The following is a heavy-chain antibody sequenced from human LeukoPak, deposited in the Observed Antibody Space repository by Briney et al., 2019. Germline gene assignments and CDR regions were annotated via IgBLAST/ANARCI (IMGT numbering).Heavy chain of an antibody. V-gene: IGHV3-30*02. D-gene: IGHD2-2*01. CDR2: IRYDGSNK. J-gene: IGHJ4*02. CDR1: GFTFSSYG. Sequence: PGGSLRLSCAASGFTFSSYGMHWVRQAPGKGLEWVAFIRYDGSNKYYADSVKGRFTISRDNSKNTLYLQMNSLRAEDTAVYYCAKDLPLIVVVPAAMTFDYWGQGTLVTVSS. CDR3: AKDLPLIVVVPAAMTFDY.